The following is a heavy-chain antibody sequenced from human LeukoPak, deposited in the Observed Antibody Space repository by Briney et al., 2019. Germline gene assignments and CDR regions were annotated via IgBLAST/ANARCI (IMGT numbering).Heavy chain of an antibody. D-gene: IGHD1-26*01. CDR1: GFTFSNYA. Sequence: PGGSLGLSCAASGFTFSNYAMNWVRQAPGKGLVWVSHINSDGRSTRYADSVKGRFTISRDNAKNTLYLQMNSLRAEDTAVYYCAKDRSGSLDYWGQGTLVTVSS. CDR2: INSDGRST. J-gene: IGHJ4*02. CDR3: AKDRSGSLDY. V-gene: IGHV3-74*01.